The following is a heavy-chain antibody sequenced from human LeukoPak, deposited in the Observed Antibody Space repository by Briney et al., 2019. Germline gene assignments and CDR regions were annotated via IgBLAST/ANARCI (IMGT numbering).Heavy chain of an antibody. D-gene: IGHD1-1*01. Sequence: GGSLRLSCAASGFTFSSYSMNWVRQARGKGLEWVTSISSSSSYIYYADSVKGRFTISRDNAKNSLYLQMNSLRAEDTAVYYCAREFNWNDDESGDYWGQGTLVTVSS. CDR3: AREFNWNDDESGDY. CDR1: GFTFSSYS. CDR2: ISSSSSYI. J-gene: IGHJ4*02. V-gene: IGHV3-21*01.